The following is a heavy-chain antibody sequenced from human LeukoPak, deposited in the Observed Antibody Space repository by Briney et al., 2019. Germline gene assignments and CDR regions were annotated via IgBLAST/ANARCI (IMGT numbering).Heavy chain of an antibody. CDR3: ARVSIVGAIRALDY. Sequence: GGSLRLSCAASGFTFSSYEMNWVCQAPGKGLEWVSYISSSGSTIYYADSVKGRFTISRDNAKNSLYLQMNSLRAEDTAVYYCARVSIVGAIRALDYWGQGTLVTVSS. CDR2: ISSSGSTI. V-gene: IGHV3-48*03. CDR1: GFTFSSYE. D-gene: IGHD1-26*01. J-gene: IGHJ4*02.